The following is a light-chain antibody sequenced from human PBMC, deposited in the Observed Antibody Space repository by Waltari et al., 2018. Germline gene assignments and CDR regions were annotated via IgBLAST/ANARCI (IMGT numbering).Light chain of an antibody. CDR1: QSVSRT. CDR3: QHYVRLPVT. J-gene: IGKJ1*01. Sequence: EILLTQSPGTLSLSPGERATLSCRASQSVSRTLAWYQQKPGQAPRLLIYGASTRATGIPDRFSGSGSGTDFRLTISRLEPEDFAVYYCQHYVRLPVTFGQGTKVEIK. V-gene: IGKV3-20*01. CDR2: GAS.